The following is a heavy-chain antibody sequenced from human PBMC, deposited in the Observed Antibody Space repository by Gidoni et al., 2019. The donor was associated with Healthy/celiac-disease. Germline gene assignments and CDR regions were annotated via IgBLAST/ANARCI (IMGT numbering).Heavy chain of an antibody. CDR1: GGSFSGYY. CDR3: ARRARYNWFDP. CDR2: INHSGST. Sequence: QVQLQQWGAGLLKPSETLSLPCPVYGGSFSGYYWSWIRQPPGKGLEWIGEINHSGSTNYNPSLKSRVTISVDTSKNQFSLKLSSVTAADTAVYYCARRARYNWFDPWGQGTLVTVSS. J-gene: IGHJ5*02. V-gene: IGHV4-34*01. D-gene: IGHD6-6*01.